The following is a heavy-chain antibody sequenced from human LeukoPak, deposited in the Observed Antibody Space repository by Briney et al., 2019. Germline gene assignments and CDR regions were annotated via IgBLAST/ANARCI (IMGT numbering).Heavy chain of an antibody. CDR3: ARADSGSFDG. D-gene: IGHD1-26*01. CDR2: IRYDGSNK. J-gene: IGHJ4*02. V-gene: IGHV3-30*02. CDR1: GFTFSSYG. Sequence: PGGSLRLSCAASGFTFSSYGMHWVRRAPGKGLEWVAFIRYDGSNKYYADSVKGRFTISRDNSKNTLYLQMNSLRAEDTAVYYCARADSGSFDGWGQGTLVTVSS.